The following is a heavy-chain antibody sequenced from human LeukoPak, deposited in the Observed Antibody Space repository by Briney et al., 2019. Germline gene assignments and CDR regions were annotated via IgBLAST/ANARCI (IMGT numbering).Heavy chain of an antibody. D-gene: IGHD3-3*01. CDR1: GGSISSSSYY. CDR2: IYYSGST. J-gene: IGHJ4*02. CDR3: ARGGEINDFWSNWYYFDY. V-gene: IGHV4-39*01. Sequence: PSETLSLTCTVSGGSISSSSYYWGWIRQPPGKGLEWIGSIYYSGSTYYNPSLKSRVTISVDTSKNQFSLKLSSVTAADTAVYYCARGGEINDFWSNWYYFDYWGQGTLVTVSS.